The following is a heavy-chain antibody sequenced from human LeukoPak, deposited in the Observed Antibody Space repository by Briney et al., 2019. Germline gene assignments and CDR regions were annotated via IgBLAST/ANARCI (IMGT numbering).Heavy chain of an antibody. CDR3: ARVHLPHNSGYRAFDI. D-gene: IGHD3-22*01. V-gene: IGHV1-2*02. J-gene: IGHJ3*02. CDR2: INPKSGDT. Sequence: ASVRVSCKASGYTFTDYYVEWLRQAPGQGLQWMGWINPKSGDTNYAQKFEGRVTMTCDTSISTVYMELRGLTSDDTATYYCARVHLPHNSGYRAFDIWGQGTMVTVSS. CDR1: GYTFTDYY.